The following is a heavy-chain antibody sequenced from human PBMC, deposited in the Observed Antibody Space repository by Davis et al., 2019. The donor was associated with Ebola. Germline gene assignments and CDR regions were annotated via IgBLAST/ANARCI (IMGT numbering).Heavy chain of an antibody. CDR1: GFTFSDYY. Sequence: GESLKISCAASGFTFSDYYMSWIRQAPGKGLEWVSYISSSSSYTNYADSVKGGFTISRDNAKNSLYLQMNSLRAEDTAVYYCASRGQLPRSPMDVWGQGTTVTVSS. V-gene: IGHV3-11*06. D-gene: IGHD6-13*01. CDR2: ISSSSSYT. J-gene: IGHJ6*02. CDR3: ASRGQLPRSPMDV.